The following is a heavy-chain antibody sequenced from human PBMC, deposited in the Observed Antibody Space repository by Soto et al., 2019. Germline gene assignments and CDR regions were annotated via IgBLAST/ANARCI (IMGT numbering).Heavy chain of an antibody. J-gene: IGHJ4*02. CDR3: ARGTGDRGYFDY. D-gene: IGHD2-21*01. V-gene: IGHV4-30-2*01. CDR2: IYHSGST. CDR1: GGSISSGGYS. Sequence: SETLSLTCAVSGGSISSGGYSWSWIRQPPGKGLEWIGYIYHSGSTYYNPSLKSRVTISVDRSKNQFSLKLSSVTAADTAVYYCARGTGDRGYFDYWGQGTLVTVSS.